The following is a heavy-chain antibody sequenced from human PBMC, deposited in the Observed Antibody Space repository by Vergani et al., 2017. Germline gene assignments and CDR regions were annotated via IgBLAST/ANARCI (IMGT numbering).Heavy chain of an antibody. J-gene: IGHJ6*02. V-gene: IGHV1-18*01. CDR2: ISAYSGET. CDR3: SRGGFYTSRNDFKFYGLGV. D-gene: IGHD3-3*01. Sequence: QVQLVQSGAEVKKPGASVRVSCKASRYPFSRYGISWVRQAPGQGLEWMGWISAYSGETRYARSLHGRVTMTTDASTNTAYMSLRSLRSDDTAIYYCSRGGFYTSRNDFKFYGLGVWGQGTTVTVTS. CDR1: RYPFSRYG.